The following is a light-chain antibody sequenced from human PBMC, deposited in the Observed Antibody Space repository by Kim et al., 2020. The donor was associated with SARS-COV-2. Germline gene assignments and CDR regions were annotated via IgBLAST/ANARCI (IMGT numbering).Light chain of an antibody. V-gene: IGKV3-20*01. J-gene: IGKJ4*01. CDR1: QSVGSSY. CDR2: GAS. CDR3: QQYGDSRLT. Sequence: EIVLTQSPGTLSLSPGERATLPCRASQSVGSSYLAWYQQKPGQAPRLLFYGASSRASGIPDRFSGSGSGTDFTLTVTRLEPEDFAVYYCQQYGDSRLTFGGGTKVDIK.